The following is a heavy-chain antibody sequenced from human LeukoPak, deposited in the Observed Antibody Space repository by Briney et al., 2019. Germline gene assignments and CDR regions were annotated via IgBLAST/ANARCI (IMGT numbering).Heavy chain of an antibody. J-gene: IGHJ3*02. V-gene: IGHV4-34*01. CDR3: ARVRRSARDAFDI. CDR1: GRSFSGYY. Sequence: SETLSLTCAVYGRSFSGYYWSWIRQPPGKGLEWIGEINHSGSTNYNPSLKSRVTISVDTSKNQFSLKLSSVTAADTAVYYCARVRRSARDAFDIWGQGTMVTVSS. CDR2: INHSGST. D-gene: IGHD3-3*01.